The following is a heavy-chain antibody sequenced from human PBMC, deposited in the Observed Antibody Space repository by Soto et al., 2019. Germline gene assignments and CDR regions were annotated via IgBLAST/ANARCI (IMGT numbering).Heavy chain of an antibody. CDR1: GYIFTAYS. J-gene: IGHJ1*01. CDR3: AREENCSDGICYSEYFQR. Sequence: WASVKVSCKASGYIFTAYSMHWVRQAPGQGLEWMGVVNPSGGSTNYAQKFQGRITMTRDTSTSTVYMDLSSLTSEDTAVYYCAREENCSDGICYSEYFQRWGQGTRGTVSS. D-gene: IGHD2-15*01. V-gene: IGHV1-46*01. CDR2: VNPSGGST.